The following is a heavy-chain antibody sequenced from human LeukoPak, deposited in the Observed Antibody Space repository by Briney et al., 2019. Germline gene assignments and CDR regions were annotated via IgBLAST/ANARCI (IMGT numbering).Heavy chain of an antibody. D-gene: IGHD2-21*02. CDR3: AKARGAYCGGDCYLDY. CDR1: GFTFSRYA. CDR2: ISSSGGST. V-gene: IGHV3-23*01. J-gene: IGHJ4*02. Sequence: PGGSLRLSCAASGFTFSRYAMSWVRQAPGKGLEWVSGISSSGGSTYYADSVKGRFTISRDNSKNTLYLQMNSLRAEDTAVYYCAKARGAYCGGDCYLDYWGQGTLVTVSS.